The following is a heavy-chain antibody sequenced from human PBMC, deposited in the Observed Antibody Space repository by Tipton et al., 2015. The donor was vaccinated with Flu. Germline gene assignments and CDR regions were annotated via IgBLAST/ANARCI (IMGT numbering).Heavy chain of an antibody. CDR3: ATLTGDDY. CDR1: GFTFSSYE. Sequence: SLRLSCAASGFTFSSYEMNWARQAPGKGLEWVSYITSSGNTISYADSVRGRFTISRDNTKKSLYLQLNSLRVEDAAIYYCATLTGDDYWGQGILVTVSS. D-gene: IGHD7-27*01. V-gene: IGHV3-48*03. J-gene: IGHJ4*02. CDR2: ITSSGNTI.